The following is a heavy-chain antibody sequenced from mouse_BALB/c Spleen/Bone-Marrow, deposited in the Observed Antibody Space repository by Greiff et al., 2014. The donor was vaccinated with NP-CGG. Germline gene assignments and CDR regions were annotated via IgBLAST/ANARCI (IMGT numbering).Heavy chain of an antibody. V-gene: IGHV3-8*02. J-gene: IGHJ2*01. D-gene: IGHD1-2*01. CDR3: ARGNGYHFDY. CDR2: VSYSGNA. CDR1: GDSITSSY. Sequence: EVMLVESGPSRVKPSQTLSLTFSVTGDSITSSYWNWIRKFPGNKLEYMGYVSYSGNAYYNPSLKSRISLTRDTSKNQYYLQLNSVTTEDTATYFCARGNGYHFDYWGQGTTLTVSS.